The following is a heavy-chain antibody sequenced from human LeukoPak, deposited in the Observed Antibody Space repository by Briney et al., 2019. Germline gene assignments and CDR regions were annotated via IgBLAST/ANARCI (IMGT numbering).Heavy chain of an antibody. Sequence: PGGSLRLSCAASGFTFSSYGMHWVRQAPGEGLEWVAVISYDGSNKYYADSVKGRFTISRDNSKNTLYLQMNSLRAEDTAVYYCAKISRYCSSTSCSHYYYYYGMDVWGQGTTVTVSS. CDR1: GFTFSSYG. V-gene: IGHV3-30*18. CDR2: ISYDGSNK. D-gene: IGHD2-2*01. J-gene: IGHJ6*02. CDR3: AKISRYCSSTSCSHYYYYYGMDV.